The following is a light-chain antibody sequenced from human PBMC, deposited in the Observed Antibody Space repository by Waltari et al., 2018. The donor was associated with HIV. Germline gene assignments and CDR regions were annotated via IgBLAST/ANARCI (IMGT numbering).Light chain of an antibody. Sequence: QSVLTQPPSVSGTLGQRVTMSCSGSSSNIGSQSVYWYQQFPRKPPKLLIFKDDQRPAGVPARFSGLKAGTSASLAVSGLRSEDEADYYCATWDDSLSVVIFGGGTNLTVL. CDR1: SSNIGSQS. CDR2: KDD. J-gene: IGLJ2*01. V-gene: IGLV1-47*01. CDR3: ATWDDSLSVVI.